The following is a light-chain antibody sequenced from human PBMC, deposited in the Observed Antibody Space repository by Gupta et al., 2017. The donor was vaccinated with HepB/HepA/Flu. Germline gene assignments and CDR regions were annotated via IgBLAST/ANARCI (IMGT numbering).Light chain of an antibody. J-gene: IGLJ2*01. Sequence: QTALTQSPSASRSPGQSVTISCTRTSSDVGGYNYVSWYQQHPGKAPKLMIYEVSQRPSGVPDRFSGYKSGKTASLTVSGLQAEDEADYYCSSDAGSNNLVFGGGTKLTVL. V-gene: IGLV2-8*01. CDR3: SSDAGSNNLV. CDR1: SSDVGGYNY. CDR2: EVS.